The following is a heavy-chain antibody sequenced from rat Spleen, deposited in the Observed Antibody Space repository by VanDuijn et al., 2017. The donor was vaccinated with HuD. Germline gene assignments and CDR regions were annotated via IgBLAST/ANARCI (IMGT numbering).Heavy chain of an antibody. V-gene: IGHV5-17*01. Sequence: EVQLVESGGGLVQPGRSLKLSCAASGFTFSDYAMAWVRQAPKKGLEWVATIIYDGSSTYYRDSVKGRFTISRDNAKSTLYLQMDSLRSEDTATYYCARPPRVSPWYFAFWGPAPLVTVSS. CDR2: IIYDGSST. J-gene: IGHJ1*01. CDR3: ARPPRVSPWYFAF. D-gene: IGHD1-4*01. CDR1: GFTFSDYA.